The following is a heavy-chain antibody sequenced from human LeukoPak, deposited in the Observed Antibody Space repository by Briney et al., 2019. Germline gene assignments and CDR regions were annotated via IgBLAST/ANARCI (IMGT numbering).Heavy chain of an antibody. Sequence: GASVKVSCKASGYTFTGYYMHWVRQAPGQGLEWMGWISAYNGNTNYAQKLQGRVTMTTDTSTSTAYMELRSLRSDDTAVYYCARELVPDLDYWGQGTLVTVSS. CDR1: GYTFTGYY. J-gene: IGHJ4*02. V-gene: IGHV1-18*04. CDR3: ARELVPDLDY. CDR2: ISAYNGNT. D-gene: IGHD2-2*01.